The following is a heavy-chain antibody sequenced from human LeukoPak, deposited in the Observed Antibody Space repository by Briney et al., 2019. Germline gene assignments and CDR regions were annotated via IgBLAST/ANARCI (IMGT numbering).Heavy chain of an antibody. Sequence: PSETLSLTCTGSGGSISSYYWSWIRQPRGKGLEWIGYIYYSGNTNYNLCLKSRVTISVDTSKNQFSLNLSSVTAADTDVYYCAREGRGAAAGMDYWGQGSLVTVSS. CDR3: AREGRGAAAGMDY. D-gene: IGHD6-13*01. CDR1: GGSISSYY. V-gene: IGHV4-59*01. J-gene: IGHJ4*02. CDR2: IYYSGNT.